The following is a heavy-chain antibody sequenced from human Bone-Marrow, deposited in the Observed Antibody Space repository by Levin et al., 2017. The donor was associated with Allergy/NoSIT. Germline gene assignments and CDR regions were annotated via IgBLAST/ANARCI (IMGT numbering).Heavy chain of an antibody. CDR1: GFTFSSFA. CDR3: AKEGPYSSGWLFDF. D-gene: IGHD6-19*01. J-gene: IGHJ4*02. V-gene: IGHV3-23*01. CDR2: ISAGGGSA. Sequence: SCAASGFTFSSFAMSWVRQAPGKGLEWVSAISAGGGSAYYADSVKGRFTVSRDNSKNTLYLQMNSLRAEDTAVYYCAKEGPYSSGWLFDFWGQGTLVTVSS.